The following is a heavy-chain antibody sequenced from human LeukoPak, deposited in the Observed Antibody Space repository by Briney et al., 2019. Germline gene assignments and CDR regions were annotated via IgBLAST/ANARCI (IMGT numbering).Heavy chain of an antibody. V-gene: IGHV3-30-3*01. CDR3: ARDVIAAAGLDAFDI. CDR2: ISYDGSNK. CDR1: GFTFSSYA. D-gene: IGHD6-13*01. Sequence: GRSLRLSCAASGFTFSSYAMHWVRQAPGKGLEWVAVISYDGSNKYYADSVKGRFTISRDNSKNTLYLQMNSLRAEDTAVYYCARDVIAAAGLDAFDIWGQGTMVTVSS. J-gene: IGHJ3*02.